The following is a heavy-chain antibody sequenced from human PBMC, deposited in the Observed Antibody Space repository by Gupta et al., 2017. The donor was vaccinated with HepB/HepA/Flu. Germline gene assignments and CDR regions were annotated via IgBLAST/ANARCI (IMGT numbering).Heavy chain of an antibody. J-gene: IGHJ2*01. V-gene: IGHV4-59*01. CDR2: IYYSGST. CDR3: ARGYDSSGYYYGWYFDL. Sequence: QVQLQESGPGLVKPSETLSLTCTVSGGSISSYYWSWIRQPPGKGLEWIGYIYYSGSTNYNPSLKSRVTISVDTSKNQFSLKLSSVTAADTAVYYCARGYDSSGYYYGWYFDLWGRGTLVTVSS. D-gene: IGHD3-22*01. CDR1: GGSISSYY.